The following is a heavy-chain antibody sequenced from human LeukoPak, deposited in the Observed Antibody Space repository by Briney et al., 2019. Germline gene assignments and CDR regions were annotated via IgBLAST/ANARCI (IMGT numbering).Heavy chain of an antibody. D-gene: IGHD3-3*01. J-gene: IGHJ4*02. Sequence: GGSLRLSCAASGFTFSSYSMNWVRQAPGKGLEWVANIKQDGSEKYYVDSVKGRFTISRDNAKNSLYLQMNSLRAEDTAVYYCAREGIYDFFDYWGQGALVTVSS. CDR1: GFTFSSYS. CDR2: IKQDGSEK. CDR3: AREGIYDFFDY. V-gene: IGHV3-7*01.